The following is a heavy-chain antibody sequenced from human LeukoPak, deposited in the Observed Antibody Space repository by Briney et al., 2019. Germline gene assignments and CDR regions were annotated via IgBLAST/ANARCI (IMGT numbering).Heavy chain of an antibody. CDR3: ATAPPSIAAAGPYYYYMDV. V-gene: IGHV1-24*01. Sequence: ASVKVSCKVSGYTLTELSMHWVRQAPGKGLEWMGGFDPEDGETIYAQKFQGRVTMTEDTSTDTAYMELSSLRSEDTAVYYCATAPPSIAAAGPYYYYMDVWGKGTTVTVSS. D-gene: IGHD6-13*01. CDR1: GYTLTELS. CDR2: FDPEDGET. J-gene: IGHJ6*03.